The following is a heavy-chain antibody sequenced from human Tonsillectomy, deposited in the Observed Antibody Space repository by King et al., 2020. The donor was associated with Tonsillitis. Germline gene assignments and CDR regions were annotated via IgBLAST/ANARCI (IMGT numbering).Heavy chain of an antibody. CDR3: AGYSYYGMDV. J-gene: IGHJ6*02. Sequence: QLVESGGGLIQPGGSLRLSCAASGFIVSSNYMSWVRQAPGKGLEWVSVIYSGDNTYYTNSVKGRFTISRDNSKNTLYLQMNSLRAEDTAVYYCAGYSYYGMDVWGQGTTVTVSS. V-gene: IGHV3-53*01. CDR2: IYSGDNT. CDR1: GFIVSSNY.